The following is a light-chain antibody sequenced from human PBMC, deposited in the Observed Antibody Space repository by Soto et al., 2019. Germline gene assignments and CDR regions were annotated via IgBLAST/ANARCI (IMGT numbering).Light chain of an antibody. J-gene: IGLJ2*01. CDR3: SSYTSSSTRV. CDR1: SSDVGGYNY. CDR2: DVS. Sequence: QSALTQPAXVSGSPGQXITXXXTGTSSDVGGYNYVSWYQQHPGKAPKLMIYDVSNRPSGVSNRFSGSKSGNTASLTISGLQAEDEADYYCSSYTSSSTRVFGGGTKLTVL. V-gene: IGLV2-14*01.